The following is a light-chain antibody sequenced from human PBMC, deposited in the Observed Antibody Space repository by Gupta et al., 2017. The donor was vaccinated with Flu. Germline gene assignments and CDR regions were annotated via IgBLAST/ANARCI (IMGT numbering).Light chain of an antibody. J-gene: IGKJ1*01. V-gene: IGKV1-39*01. CDR1: QSISGY. Sequence: PSSLSESVGDRVTITCRASQSISGYLNWYQQKQGKAPRLLIYATSRLQSGVPSRFSGRGSGKDFTLTIGRLQPEDFATYYCQQSYSTPWTFGQGTQVEIK. CDR2: ATS. CDR3: QQSYSTPWT.